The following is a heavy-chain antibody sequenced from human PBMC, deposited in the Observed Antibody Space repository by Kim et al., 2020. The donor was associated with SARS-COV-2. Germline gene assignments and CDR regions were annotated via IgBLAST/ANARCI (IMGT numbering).Heavy chain of an antibody. J-gene: IGHJ4*02. CDR3: ARDWWDYDYYDSSGYY. D-gene: IGHD3-22*01. Sequence: SVKGRFTISRDNAKNTLYLQMNSLRAEDTAVYYCARDWWDYDYYDSSGYYWGQGTLVTVSS. V-gene: IGHV3-74*01.